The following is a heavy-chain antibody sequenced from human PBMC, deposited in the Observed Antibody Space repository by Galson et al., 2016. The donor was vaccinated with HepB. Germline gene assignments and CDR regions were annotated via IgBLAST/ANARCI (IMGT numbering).Heavy chain of an antibody. D-gene: IGHD3-22*01. CDR3: AKDRFDAMIVVVTPALGDS. CDR1: GFTFSSYA. V-gene: IGHV3-23*01. Sequence: SLRLSCAASGFTFSSYAMSWVRQAPGKGLEWVSGISGSGGSTSYADSVKGRFSISRDNSKNTLYLQMNSLRAEDTAVYYCAKDRFDAMIVVVTPALGDSWGQGTLVTVSS. CDR2: ISGSGGST. J-gene: IGHJ4*02.